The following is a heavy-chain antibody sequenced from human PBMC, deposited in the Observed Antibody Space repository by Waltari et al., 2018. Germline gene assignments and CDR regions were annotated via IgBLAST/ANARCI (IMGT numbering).Heavy chain of an antibody. CDR3: TRGGRDSSWYWRD. D-gene: IGHD6-13*01. Sequence: EVQLVESGGGLAQPGGSLRLSCSASGLSFSNYWMTWVRQASGKGPEWVANRKQDGSEKYYMDSVKGRFTISRDNAKNALYLQMNNRRVEDTAVYYCTRGGRDSSWYWRDWGQGTLVTVSS. CDR2: RKQDGSEK. CDR1: GLSFSNYW. J-gene: IGHJ4*02. V-gene: IGHV3-7*01.